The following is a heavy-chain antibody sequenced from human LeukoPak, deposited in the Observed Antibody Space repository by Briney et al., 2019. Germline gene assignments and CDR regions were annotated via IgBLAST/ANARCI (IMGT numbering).Heavy chain of an antibody. J-gene: IGHJ6*02. V-gene: IGHV3-74*03. CDR3: ARETTSYDYYGMDV. D-gene: IGHD1-14*01. Sequence: GGSLRLSCAASGFIFSSFWMHWVRQAPGKGLVWVSRINTDGSSTTYADSVKGRFTISRDNAKNTLYLQMNSLRAEDTAVYYCARETTSYDYYGMDVWGQGTTVTVSS. CDR1: GFIFSSFW. CDR2: INTDGSST.